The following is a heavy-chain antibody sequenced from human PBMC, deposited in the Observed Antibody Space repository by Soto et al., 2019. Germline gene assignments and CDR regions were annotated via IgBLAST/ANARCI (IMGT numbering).Heavy chain of an antibody. Sequence: QVQLVESGGGVVQPGRSVRLSCAASGFTFSSYGMHWVRLAPGKGLVWVAVVWDDGSNKYYADSVKGRFTISRDNSKNTLYLQMSSLRADDTAVYYCARGDIVVVPAAIGVPDFDYCFQGTLVTVFS. CDR1: GFTFSSYG. CDR2: VWDDGSNK. CDR3: ARGDIVVVPAAIGVPDFDY. J-gene: IGHJ4*02. D-gene: IGHD2-2*02. V-gene: IGHV3-33*01.